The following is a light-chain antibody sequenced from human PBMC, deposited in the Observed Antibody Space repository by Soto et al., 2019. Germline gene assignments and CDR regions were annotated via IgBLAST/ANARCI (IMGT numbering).Light chain of an antibody. Sequence: DIQMTQSPSSLSASVGDRVTITCRASQSISSYLNWYQQKPGKAPNLLIYAASSLQSGVPSRFSDSGSGTDFTLTISSLQPEDFATYYCQQSYSTPPTFGQGTKVDIK. J-gene: IGKJ1*01. CDR3: QQSYSTPPT. CDR1: QSISSY. CDR2: AAS. V-gene: IGKV1-39*01.